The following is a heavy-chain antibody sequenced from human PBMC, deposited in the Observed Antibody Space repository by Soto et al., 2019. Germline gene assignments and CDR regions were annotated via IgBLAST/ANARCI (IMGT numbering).Heavy chain of an antibody. D-gene: IGHD1-26*01. J-gene: IGHJ6*02. CDR3: AKVGPSYYYGMDV. Sequence: VGSLRLSCAASGLDFSSEVMCWVRQAPGKGLEWVSSISGSGRTIYHADSMRGRFAISRDNSKNSLYLQLNNLRVDDTAVYYCAKVGPSYYYGMDVWGQGTTVTV. CDR1: GLDFSSEV. CDR2: ISGSGRTI. V-gene: IGHV3-23*01.